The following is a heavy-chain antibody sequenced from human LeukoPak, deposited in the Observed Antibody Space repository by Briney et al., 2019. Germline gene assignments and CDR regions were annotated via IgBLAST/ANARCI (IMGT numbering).Heavy chain of an antibody. V-gene: IGHV3-48*03. CDR1: GFTFSSSG. D-gene: IGHD3-3*01. J-gene: IGHJ6*04. CDR3: ARDPTIFGVVMAV. CDR2: ISSSGSTI. Sequence: GGSLRLSGAASGFTFSSSGMNWVRQARGKGLEWVSYISSSGSTIYYADSVKGRFTISRDNANNSLSLQMNRLRAEDTPVYYCARDPTIFGVVMAVWGKGTTVTVSS.